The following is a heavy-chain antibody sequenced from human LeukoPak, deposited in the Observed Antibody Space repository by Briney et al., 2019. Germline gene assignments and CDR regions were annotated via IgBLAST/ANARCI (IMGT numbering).Heavy chain of an antibody. D-gene: IGHD7-27*01. CDR3: ARDSAGDYWLDP. CDR2: IYYSGRT. Sequence: SETLSLTCTVSGGSISSGSYYWSWTRQPPGNGLEWIGSIYYSGRTSFNGSLKTRITMSVDTSKNQFSLKLTSVTTADTAVYFCARDSAGDYWLDPWGQGTPVTVSS. V-gene: IGHV4-61*01. CDR1: GGSISSGSYY. J-gene: IGHJ5*02.